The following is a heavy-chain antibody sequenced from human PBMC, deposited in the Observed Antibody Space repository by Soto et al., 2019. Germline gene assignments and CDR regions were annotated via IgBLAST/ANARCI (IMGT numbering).Heavy chain of an antibody. CDR2: ISGSGGST. Sequence: GGSLRLSCAASGFTFNKHGMHWVRQAPGKGLEWVSAISGSGGSTYYADSVKGRFTISRDNSKNTLYLQMNSLRAEDTAVYYCAKAIGAAPYDGFDIWGQGTMVTVSS. CDR1: GFTFNKHG. J-gene: IGHJ3*02. V-gene: IGHV3-23*01. CDR3: AKAIGAAPYDGFDI. D-gene: IGHD6-13*01.